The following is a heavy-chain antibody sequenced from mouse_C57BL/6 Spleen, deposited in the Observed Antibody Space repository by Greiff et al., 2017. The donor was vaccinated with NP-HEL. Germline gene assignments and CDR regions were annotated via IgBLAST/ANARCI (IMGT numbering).Heavy chain of an antibody. CDR3: ARGGSVYGYDNYYAMDY. D-gene: IGHD2-2*01. Sequence: VQLQQSGPELVKPGASVKISCKASGYSFTDYNMNWVKQSNGKSLEWIGVINPNYGTTSYNRKFKGKATLTVDQSSSTAYMQLNSLTSEDSAVYYCARGGSVYGYDNYYAMDYWGQGTSVTVSS. CDR2: INPNYGTT. CDR1: GYSFTDYN. V-gene: IGHV1-39*01. J-gene: IGHJ4*01.